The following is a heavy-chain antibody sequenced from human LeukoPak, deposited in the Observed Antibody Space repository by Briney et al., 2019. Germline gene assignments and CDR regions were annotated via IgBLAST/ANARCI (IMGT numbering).Heavy chain of an antibody. J-gene: IGHJ3*02. D-gene: IGHD6-13*01. Sequence: ASVKVSCKASGGTFSSYAISWVRQAPGQGLEWMGGIIPIFGTANYAQKFQGRVTITADKSTSTAYMELSSLRSEDTAVYYCARDLFSDAAGNHDAFDIWGQGTMVTVSS. CDR1: GGTFSSYA. CDR2: IIPIFGTA. CDR3: ARDLFSDAAGNHDAFDI. V-gene: IGHV1-69*06.